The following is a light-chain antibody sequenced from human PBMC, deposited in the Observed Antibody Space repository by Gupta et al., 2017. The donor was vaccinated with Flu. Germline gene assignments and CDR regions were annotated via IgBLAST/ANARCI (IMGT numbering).Light chain of an antibody. CDR3: SSYTSTSTVI. CDR1: SSDVGYYNY. V-gene: IGLV2-14*03. CDR2: DVS. J-gene: IGLJ2*01. Sequence: QSALTQPASVSGSPGQSITISCTGTSSDVGYYNYVSWYQQHPGKAPKVMIYDVSNRPSGVSNRFSGSKAGNTASLTISGLQTEDEADYYCSSYTSTSTVIFGGGTKLTVL.